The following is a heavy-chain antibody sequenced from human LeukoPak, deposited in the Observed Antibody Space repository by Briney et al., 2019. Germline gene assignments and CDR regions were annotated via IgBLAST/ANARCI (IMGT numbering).Heavy chain of an antibody. CDR1: SGSISTYY. V-gene: IGHV4-59*08. J-gene: IGHJ3*02. CDR2: IYYSGST. CDR3: ARHENVLGYCSGGSCYDDAFDI. Sequence: SETLSLTCTVSSGSISTYYWSWIRQPPGEGLEWIGYIYYSGSTNYNPSLKSRVTISVDTSKNQFSLKLSSVTAADTAVYYCARHENVLGYCSGGSCYDDAFDIWGQGTMVTVSS. D-gene: IGHD2-15*01.